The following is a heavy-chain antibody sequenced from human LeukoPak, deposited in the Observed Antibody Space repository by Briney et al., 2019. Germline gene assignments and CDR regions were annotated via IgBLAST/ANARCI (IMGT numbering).Heavy chain of an antibody. V-gene: IGHV3-23*01. CDR2: ISGSGGST. J-gene: IGHJ4*02. CDR3: AKIGYGGNSLLLTYFDY. Sequence: GGSLRLSCAASGFTFSSYAMSWVRQAPGKGLEWVSAISGSGGSTYYADSVKGRFTISRDNSKNTLYLQMNSLRAEDTAVYYCAKIGYGGNSLLLTYFDYWGQGTLVTVSS. CDR1: GFTFSSYA. D-gene: IGHD4-23*01.